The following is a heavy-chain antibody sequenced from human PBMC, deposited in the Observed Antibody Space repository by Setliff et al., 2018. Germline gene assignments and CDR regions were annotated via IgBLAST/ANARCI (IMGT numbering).Heavy chain of an antibody. CDR3: AGGADTVVAPYDAFDI. Sequence: PSETLSLTCAVYGGSFSGYYWSWIRQPPGKGLEWIGEINHSGSTNYNPSLKSRVTISVDTSKNQFSLKLSSVTAADTAVYYCAGGADTVVAPYDAFDIWGQGTMVTVSS. CDR1: GGSFSGYY. V-gene: IGHV4-34*01. D-gene: IGHD2-15*01. CDR2: INHSGST. J-gene: IGHJ3*02.